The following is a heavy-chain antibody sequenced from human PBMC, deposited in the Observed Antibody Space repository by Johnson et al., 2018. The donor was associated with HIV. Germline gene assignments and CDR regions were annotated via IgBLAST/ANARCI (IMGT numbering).Heavy chain of an antibody. V-gene: IGHV3-9*01. D-gene: IGHD5-18*01. CDR1: GSTFDDYA. J-gene: IGHJ3*02. Sequence: EVQLVESGGGVVQPGRSLRLSCAASGSTFDDYAMHWVRQAPGRGQEWVSGISWNSGSIGYADSVKGRFTISRDNAKNSLYLQMNSLRAEDTAVYYCARYGYRPEAAFDIWGQGTMVTVSS. CDR2: ISWNSGSI. CDR3: ARYGYRPEAAFDI.